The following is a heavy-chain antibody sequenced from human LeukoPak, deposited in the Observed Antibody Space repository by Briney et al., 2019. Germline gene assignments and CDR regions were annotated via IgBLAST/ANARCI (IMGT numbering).Heavy chain of an antibody. D-gene: IGHD6-13*01. CDR1: GGSFSGYY. V-gene: IGHV4-34*01. CDR3: ARGFVSIAAAGNNWFDP. Sequence: SETLSLTRAVYGGSFSGYYWSWIRQPPGKGLEWIGEINHSGSTNYNPSLKSRVTISVDTSKNQFSLKLSSVTAADTAVYYCARGFVSIAAAGNNWFDPWGQGTLVTVSS. J-gene: IGHJ5*02. CDR2: INHSGST.